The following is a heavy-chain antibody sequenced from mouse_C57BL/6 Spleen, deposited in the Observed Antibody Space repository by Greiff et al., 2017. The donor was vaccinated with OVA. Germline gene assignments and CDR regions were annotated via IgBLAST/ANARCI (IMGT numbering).Heavy chain of an antibody. J-gene: IGHJ4*01. CDR2: IGPGSGST. CDR3: ARDGVVVHYYAMDY. CDR1: GYTFTDYY. V-gene: IGHV1-77*01. Sequence: QVHVKQSGAELVKPGASVKISCKASGYTFTDYYINWVKQRPGQGLEWIGKIGPGSGSTYYNEKFKGKATLTADKSSSTAYMQLSSLTSEDSAVYFCARDGVVVHYYAMDYWGQGTSVTVAS. D-gene: IGHD1-1*01.